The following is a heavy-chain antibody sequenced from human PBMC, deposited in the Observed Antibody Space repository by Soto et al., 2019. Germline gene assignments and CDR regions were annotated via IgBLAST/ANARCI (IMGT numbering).Heavy chain of an antibody. J-gene: IGHJ4*02. CDR1: GGTFSSYT. V-gene: IGHV1-69*02. CDR2: IIPILGIA. D-gene: IGHD1-1*01. CDR3: ARGRGDGGINW. Sequence: QVQLVQSGAEVKKPGSSVKVSCKASGGTFSSYTISWVRQAPGQGLEWMGRIIPILGIANYAQKLQGRVTITGDKSTRSVYIGLRSLTYEGTAVYYCARGRGDGGINWWSRGTLGPVSS.